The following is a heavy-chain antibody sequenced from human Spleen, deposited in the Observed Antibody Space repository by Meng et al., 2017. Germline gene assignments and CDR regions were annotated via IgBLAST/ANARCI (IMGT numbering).Heavy chain of an antibody. CDR3: VRPDMRSYLHYYGMDL. CDR2: ISYDGSDT. D-gene: IGHD3-10*01. J-gene: IGHJ6*02. V-gene: IGHV3-30*04. CDR1: GFTFSAYA. Sequence: GESLKISCAASGFTFSAYAMHWVRQAPGKGPEWVAVISYDGSDTYYADSVKGRFTVSRDNSRNTLDLQLTSLRREDTAVYYCVRPDMRSYLHYYGMDLWGLGTTVTVSS.